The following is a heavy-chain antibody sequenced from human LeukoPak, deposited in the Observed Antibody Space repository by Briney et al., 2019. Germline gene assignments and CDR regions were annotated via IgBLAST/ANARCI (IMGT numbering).Heavy chain of an antibody. CDR2: IKQDGSEK. D-gene: IGHD3-10*01. CDR1: GFTFSSYW. Sequence: PGGSLRLSCAASGFTFSSYWMSWVRQAPGKGLEWVANIKQDGSEKYYVDSVKGRFTISRDHAKNLLYLQMNSLRAEDTAVYYCARVRMVRGLIYYYMDVWGKGTTVTVSS. J-gene: IGHJ6*03. CDR3: ARVRMVRGLIYYYMDV. V-gene: IGHV3-7*01.